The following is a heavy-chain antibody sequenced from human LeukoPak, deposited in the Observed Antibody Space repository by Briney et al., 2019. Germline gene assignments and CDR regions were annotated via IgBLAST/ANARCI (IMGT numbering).Heavy chain of an antibody. CDR3: AKDRTIFGVQDIPGAFDI. D-gene: IGHD3-3*01. J-gene: IGHJ3*02. CDR1: GFTFSSYA. V-gene: IGHV3-23*01. Sequence: PGGSLRLSCAASGFTFSSYAMSWVRQAPGKGLEWVSAISGSGGSTYYADSVKGRFTISRDNSKNTLYLQMNSLRAEDTAVYYCAKDRTIFGVQDIPGAFDIWGQGTMVTVSS. CDR2: ISGSGGST.